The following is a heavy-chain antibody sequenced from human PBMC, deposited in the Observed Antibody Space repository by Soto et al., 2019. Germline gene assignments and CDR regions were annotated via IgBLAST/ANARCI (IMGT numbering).Heavy chain of an antibody. J-gene: IGHJ6*02. CDR3: ARSVAAAEYYYYGMDV. Sequence: QVQLVQSGAEVKKPGASVKVSGKASGYTFTSYGISWGRQAPGQGLEWMGWISAYNGNTNYAQKLQGRVTMTTDTSTSTAYMELRSLRSDDTAVYYCARSVAAAEYYYYGMDVWGQGTTVTVSS. D-gene: IGHD6-13*01. V-gene: IGHV1-18*01. CDR1: GYTFTSYG. CDR2: ISAYNGNT.